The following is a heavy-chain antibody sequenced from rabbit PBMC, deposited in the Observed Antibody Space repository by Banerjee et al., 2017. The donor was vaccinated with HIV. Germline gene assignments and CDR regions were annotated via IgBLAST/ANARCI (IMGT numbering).Heavy chain of an antibody. J-gene: IGHJ4*01. D-gene: IGHD4-1*01. CDR2: VYVGSGAST. V-gene: IGHV1S40*01. CDR1: GFDFSSTYY. Sequence: QSLEESGGGLVQPEGSLTLTCKASGFDFSSTYYMCWVRQAPGKGLEWIGCVYVGSGASTYYASWAKGRFTISRTSSTTVTLQMTSLTAADTATYLCARDLAGVVGWNLNLWGPGTLVTVS. CDR3: ARDLAGVVGWNLNL.